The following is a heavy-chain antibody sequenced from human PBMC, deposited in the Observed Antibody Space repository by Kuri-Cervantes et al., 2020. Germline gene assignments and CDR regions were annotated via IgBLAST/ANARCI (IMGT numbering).Heavy chain of an antibody. J-gene: IGHJ4*02. CDR3: ARKDNDFWSGYYLDY. CDR1: GYTFTSNA. D-gene: IGHD3-3*01. V-gene: IGHV1-3*01. CDR2: INAGNGNT. Sequence: ASVKVSCKASGYTFTSNAMHWVRQAPGQRLEWMGWINAGNGNTKYSQKFQGRVTITRDTSASTAYMELSSLRSEDTAVYYCARKDNDFWSGYYLDYWGQGTLVTVSS.